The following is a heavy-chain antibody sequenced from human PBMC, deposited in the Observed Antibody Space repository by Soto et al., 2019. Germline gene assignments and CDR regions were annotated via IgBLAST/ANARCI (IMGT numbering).Heavy chain of an antibody. J-gene: IGHJ4*02. CDR2: IWSDGSIE. Sequence: QVQLVESGGGVVQPGRSLRLSCVGSGFSFSSYSMHWVRQAPGKGLEWAAVIWSDGSIEYYADSVKGRFSISRDNSKNTLFLQMNSLRVDDTAVYYCAKDPGRGPYFDSWGQGTLVTVSS. CDR1: GFSFSSYS. D-gene: IGHD3-16*01. CDR3: AKDPGRGPYFDS. V-gene: IGHV3-33*06.